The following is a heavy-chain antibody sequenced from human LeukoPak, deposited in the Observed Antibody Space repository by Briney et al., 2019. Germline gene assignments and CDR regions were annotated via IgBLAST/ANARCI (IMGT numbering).Heavy chain of an antibody. CDR2: ISAYNGNT. CDR1: GYTFTSYG. CDR3: ARDTSNFWSGFRYYYYGMDV. V-gene: IGHV1-18*01. Sequence: ASVKVSCKASGYTFTSYGISWVRQAPGQGLEWMGWISAYNGNTNYAQKPQGRVTMTTDTSTSTAYMELRSLRSDDTAVYYCARDTSNFWSGFRYYYYGMDVWGQGTTVTVSS. D-gene: IGHD3-3*01. J-gene: IGHJ6*02.